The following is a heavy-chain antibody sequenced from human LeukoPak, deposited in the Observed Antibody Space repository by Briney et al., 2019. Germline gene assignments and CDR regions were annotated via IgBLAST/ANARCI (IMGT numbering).Heavy chain of an antibody. CDR3: TKAPLMSCTGAFCYPFDS. CDR2: TVGSRPDT. V-gene: IGHV3-23*01. Sequence: GGSLRLSCAASGFTFTNYAMSWVRQPPGKGLEWVSATVGSRPDTYHADSVKGRFAVSRDNSRNTLYLQMNNLRIEVSAVYYCTKAPLMSCTGAFCYPFDSWGQGVLVTVSS. CDR1: GFTFTNYA. J-gene: IGHJ4*02. D-gene: IGHD2-8*02.